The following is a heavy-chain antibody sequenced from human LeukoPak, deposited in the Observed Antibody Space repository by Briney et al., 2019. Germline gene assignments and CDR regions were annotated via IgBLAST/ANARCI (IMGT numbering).Heavy chain of an antibody. CDR1: GFTFSAFA. V-gene: IGHV3-23*01. CDR2: ISGSAGST. J-gene: IGHJ4*02. Sequence: PGGSLRLSCAASGFTFSAFAMNWVRQAPGKGLEWVSSISGSAGSTYSAEFVMGRFTISRDNAKNSLYLQMNSLRAEDMALYYCAKGSSAWNEVFHFDYWGQGTLVTVSS. CDR3: AKGSSAWNEVFHFDY. D-gene: IGHD6-19*01.